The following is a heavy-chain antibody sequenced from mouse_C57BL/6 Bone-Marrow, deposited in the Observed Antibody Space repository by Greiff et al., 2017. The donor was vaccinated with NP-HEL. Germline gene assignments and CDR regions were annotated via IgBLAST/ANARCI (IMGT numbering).Heavy chain of an antibody. D-gene: IGHD1-1*01. Sequence: EVQLVESGGGLVKPGGSLKLSCAASGFTFSSYAMSWVRQTPEKRLEWVATISDGGSYTYYPDNVKGRFTISRLNAKNNLYLQMSHLKSEDTAIYYCARDRLLLRNYFDYWGQGTTLTVSS. V-gene: IGHV5-4*01. CDR2: ISDGGSYT. CDR1: GFTFSSYA. CDR3: ARDRLLLRNYFDY. J-gene: IGHJ2*01.